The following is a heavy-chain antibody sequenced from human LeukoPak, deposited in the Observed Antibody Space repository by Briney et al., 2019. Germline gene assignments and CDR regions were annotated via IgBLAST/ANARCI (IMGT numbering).Heavy chain of an antibody. CDR1: GFSFSNYD. D-gene: IGHD3-10*01. CDR3: ARDSRARRFGEFLSRAAQYNWFDP. V-gene: IGHV3-30*02. CDR2: IRNDGSNK. Sequence: GGSLRPSCGASGFSFSNYDMHWVRQAPGKGLEWVAFIRNDGSNKYYTDSVKGRFTISRDNSKNTLFLQMNSLRAEDTAVYYCARDSRARRFGEFLSRAAQYNWFDPWGQGTLVTVSS. J-gene: IGHJ5*02.